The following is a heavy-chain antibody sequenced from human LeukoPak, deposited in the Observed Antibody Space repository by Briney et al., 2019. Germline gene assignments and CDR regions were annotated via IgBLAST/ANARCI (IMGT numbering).Heavy chain of an antibody. J-gene: IGHJ3*02. D-gene: IGHD6-25*01. CDR3: ARDREAVAFDI. V-gene: IGHV1-46*01. Sequence: ASVKVSCKASGYTFTSYYMHWVRQAPGQGLEWIGIINPSGGSTSYAQKFQGRVTMTRDTSTSTVYMELSSLRSEDTAVYYCARDREAVAFDIWGQGTMVTVSS. CDR1: GYTFTSYY. CDR2: INPSGGST.